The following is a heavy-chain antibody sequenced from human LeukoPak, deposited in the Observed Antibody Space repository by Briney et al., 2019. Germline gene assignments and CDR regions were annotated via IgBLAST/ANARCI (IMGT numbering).Heavy chain of an antibody. V-gene: IGHV3-21*01. J-gene: IGHJ6*03. CDR3: ARDHLDTSAGTFYYYMDV. CDR1: GFTFSTYN. D-gene: IGHD3-10*01. CDR2: ITSSSSYA. Sequence: GGSLRLSCEASGFTFSTYNMNWVRQAPGKRLEWVSSITSSSSYAFYADSVKGRFTISRDNSKNTLYLQMNSLRAEDTAVYYCARDHLDTSAGTFYYYMDVWGKGTTVTISS.